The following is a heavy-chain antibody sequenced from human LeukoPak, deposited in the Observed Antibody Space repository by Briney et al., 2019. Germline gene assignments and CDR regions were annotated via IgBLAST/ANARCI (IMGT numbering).Heavy chain of an antibody. V-gene: IGHV3-7*03. D-gene: IGHD1-1*01. CDR3: AKGKRYPDY. J-gene: IGHJ4*02. CDR2: LNLDGSDK. Sequence: GGSLRLSCGVSGFTFSESWMSWVRQAPGKGRGWVASLNLDGSDKYYVDSVKGRFTISRDNAKNSLYLQMDSLRVEDTAVYYCAKGKRYPDYWGQGTLVTVSS. CDR1: GFTFSESW.